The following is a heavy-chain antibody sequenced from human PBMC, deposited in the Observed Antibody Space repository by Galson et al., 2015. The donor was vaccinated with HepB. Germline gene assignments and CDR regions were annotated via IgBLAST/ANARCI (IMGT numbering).Heavy chain of an antibody. CDR2: ISRSAETI. Sequence: SLRLSCAASGFTFSHHYMSWIRQAPGKGLEWVSYISRSAETIYYANSVKGRFTISRDNAKNSLYLQMNSLRAEDTAVYYCARENYGDYGGFDCWGQGTLVTVSS. J-gene: IGHJ4*02. D-gene: IGHD4-17*01. CDR3: ARENYGDYGGFDC. V-gene: IGHV3-11*01. CDR1: GFTFSHHY.